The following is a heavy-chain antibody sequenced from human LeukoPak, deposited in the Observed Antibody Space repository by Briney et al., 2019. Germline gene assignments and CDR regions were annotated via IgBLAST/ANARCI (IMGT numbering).Heavy chain of an antibody. D-gene: IGHD3-10*02. J-gene: IGHJ6*02. V-gene: IGHV3-74*01. CDR3: ARGSTVFVYGMDV. CDR2: INSDGSST. Sequence: PGGSLRLSCAASGFTFSDYYMSWVRQAPGKGLVWVSRINSDGSSTSYADSVKGRFTISRDNAKNTLYLQMNSLRAEDTAVYYCARGSTVFVYGMDVWGQGTTVTVSS. CDR1: GFTFSDYY.